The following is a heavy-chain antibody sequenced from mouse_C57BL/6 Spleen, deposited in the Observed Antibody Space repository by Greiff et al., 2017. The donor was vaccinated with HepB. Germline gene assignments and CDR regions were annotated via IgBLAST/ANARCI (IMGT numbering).Heavy chain of an antibody. Sequence: EVMLVDSGGGLVQPGGSLNLSCAASGFTFSDYGMAWVRQAPRKGPEWVAFISNLAYSIYYADTVTGRFTISRENAKNTLYLEMRSLRSEDTAMYYCARLYSSYAMDYWGQGTSGTVSS. CDR2: ISNLAYSI. J-gene: IGHJ4*01. V-gene: IGHV5-15*01. CDR1: GFTFSDYG. CDR3: ARLYSSYAMDY. D-gene: IGHD2-12*01.